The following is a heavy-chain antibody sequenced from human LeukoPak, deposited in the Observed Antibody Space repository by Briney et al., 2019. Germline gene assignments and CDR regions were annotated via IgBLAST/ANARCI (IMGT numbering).Heavy chain of an antibody. D-gene: IGHD2-15*01. CDR2: ISYDVSNK. Sequence: GGSLRLSCAASGFAFSSYAMHWVRQAPGKGLEWVAVISYDVSNKYYADSAKGRFTISRDNSKNTLYPQMNSLRAEDTAVYYCARGAATPQFYGMDVWGQGTTVTVSS. CDR3: ARGAATPQFYGMDV. V-gene: IGHV3-30-3*01. CDR1: GFAFSSYA. J-gene: IGHJ6*02.